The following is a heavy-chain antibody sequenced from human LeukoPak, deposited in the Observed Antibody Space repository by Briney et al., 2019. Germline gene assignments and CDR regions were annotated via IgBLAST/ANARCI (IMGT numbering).Heavy chain of an antibody. Sequence: SETLSLTCSVSGGTFSGYYWSWIRQPPGKGLEWIGEINHTVSTNYKSSLKSRVTISVDTSKNQFSLKLNSVTAADTAVCYCARGDRRKLYYYDSSAYYPHYFDYWGQGTLVTVSS. CDR3: ARGDRRKLYYYDSSAYYPHYFDY. CDR1: GGTFSGYY. D-gene: IGHD3-22*01. J-gene: IGHJ4*02. V-gene: IGHV4-34*01. CDR2: INHTVST.